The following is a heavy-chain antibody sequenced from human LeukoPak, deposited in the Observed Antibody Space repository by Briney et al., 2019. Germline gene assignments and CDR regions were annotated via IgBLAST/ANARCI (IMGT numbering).Heavy chain of an antibody. CDR2: ISAYSGNT. Sequence: ASVKVSCKASGYTFSNFGISWVRQAPGQGLEWMGWISAYSGNTNSTEKFQGRVTITTDTSTSTAYMELRSLRSDDTAIYYCMRDPLDLGSSTWLRYNWFDPWGQGTLVTVSS. V-gene: IGHV1-18*01. J-gene: IGHJ5*02. CDR1: GYTFSNFG. CDR3: MRDPLDLGSSTWLRYNWFDP. D-gene: IGHD6-13*01.